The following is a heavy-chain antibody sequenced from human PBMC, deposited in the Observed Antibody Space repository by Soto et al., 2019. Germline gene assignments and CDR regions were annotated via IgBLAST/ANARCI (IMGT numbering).Heavy chain of an antibody. CDR2: MRYDGSER. D-gene: IGHD5-12*01. J-gene: IGHJ4*02. V-gene: IGHV3-33*01. CDR3: AIGGPIGSYFEY. CDR1: GFTFRNYG. Sequence: QVQLVESGGGVVQPGRSLRISCAASGFTFRNYGIHWVRLTPGMGLEWEAGMRYDGSERYYIDSVKRRFTTSRDNFRRNVFLQTNSLRAEDTAVYYCAIGGPIGSYFEYWGQGTLVTVSS.